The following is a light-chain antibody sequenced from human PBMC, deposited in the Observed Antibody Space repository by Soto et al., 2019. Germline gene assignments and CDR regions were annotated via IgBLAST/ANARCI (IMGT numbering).Light chain of an antibody. CDR1: KSISSY. CDR3: QQAKSFPYT. Sequence: TQSPCSLSTSVCDTSPITCRASKSISSYINWYQQKPGKDPKLLIYAASNLKSGVPSRFSGSGSGTEFTLTISSLQPEDFATYYCQQAKSFPYTFGQGTKVDIK. J-gene: IGKJ2*01. CDR2: AAS. V-gene: IGKV1-39*01.